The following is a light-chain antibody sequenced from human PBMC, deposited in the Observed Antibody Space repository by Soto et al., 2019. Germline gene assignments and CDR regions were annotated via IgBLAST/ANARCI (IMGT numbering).Light chain of an antibody. CDR3: LQDYNYPPT. V-gene: IGKV1-6*01. J-gene: IGKJ1*01. CDR1: QGIRND. Sequence: AIQMTQSPSSLSASVGDRVTITCRASQGIRNDLGWYQQKPGKAPKLLIYAASSLQSGAPSRFNGSGSGTDITLTVSSLDPEDFSTYHCLQDYNYPPTVGQGTKVEIK. CDR2: AAS.